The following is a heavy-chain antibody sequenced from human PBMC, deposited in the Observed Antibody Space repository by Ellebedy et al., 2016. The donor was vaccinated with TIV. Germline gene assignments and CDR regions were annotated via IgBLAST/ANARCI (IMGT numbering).Heavy chain of an antibody. CDR1: GGSISSYY. J-gene: IGHJ4*02. D-gene: IGHD1-1*01. V-gene: IGHV4-4*07. Sequence: MPSETLSLTCTVSGGSISSYYWSRIRQPAGKGLEWIGRIYTSGSTNYNPSLKSRVTMSVDTSKNQFALKLSSVTAADTAVYYCARDRTTGTTDYFDYWGQGTLVTVSS. CDR2: IYTSGST. CDR3: ARDRTTGTTDYFDY.